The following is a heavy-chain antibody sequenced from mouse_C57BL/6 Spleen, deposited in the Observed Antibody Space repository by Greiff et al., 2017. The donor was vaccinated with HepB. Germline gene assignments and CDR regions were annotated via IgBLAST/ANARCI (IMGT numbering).Heavy chain of an antibody. CDR3: ARGTVVFRFDY. V-gene: IGHV1-80*01. D-gene: IGHD1-1*02. J-gene: IGHJ2*01. Sequence: VQGVESGAELVKPGASVKISCKASGYAFSSYWMNWVKQRPGKGLEWIGQIYPGDGDTNYNGKFKGKATLTADKSSSTAYMQLSSLTSEDSAVYFCARGTVVFRFDYWGQGTTLTVAS. CDR2: IYPGDGDT. CDR1: GYAFSSYW.